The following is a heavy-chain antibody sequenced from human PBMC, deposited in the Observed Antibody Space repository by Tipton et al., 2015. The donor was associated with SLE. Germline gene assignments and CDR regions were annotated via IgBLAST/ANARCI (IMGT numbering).Heavy chain of an antibody. Sequence: TLSLTCTVSGGSISSYYWSWIRQPPGKGLEWIGYIYYSGSTNYNPSLKSRVTISVDTSMNQFSLKLSSVTAADTAVYYCARDIIAVAGTGYWGQGTLVTVYS. D-gene: IGHD6-19*01. CDR2: IYYSGST. J-gene: IGHJ4*02. CDR1: GGSISSYY. V-gene: IGHV4-59*12. CDR3: ARDIIAVAGTGY.